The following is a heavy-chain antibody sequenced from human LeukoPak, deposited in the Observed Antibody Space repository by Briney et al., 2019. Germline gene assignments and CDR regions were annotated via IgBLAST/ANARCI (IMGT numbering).Heavy chain of an antibody. CDR3: AVGANYYGMDV. V-gene: IGHV3-66*01. CDR2: IYSGGNT. CDR1: GFTVSSNY. D-gene: IGHD3-10*01. Sequence: GGSLRLSCAASGFTVSSNYMSWFRQAPGKGLEWVSVIYSGGNTYYADSVKGRFTISRDDSKNTLCLQVNSLRAEDTAVYFCAVGANYYGMDVWGQGTTVTVSS. J-gene: IGHJ6*02.